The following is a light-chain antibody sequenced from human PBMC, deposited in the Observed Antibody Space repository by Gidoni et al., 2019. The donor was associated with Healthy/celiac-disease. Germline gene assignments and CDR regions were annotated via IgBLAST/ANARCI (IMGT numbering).Light chain of an antibody. J-gene: IGLJ2*01. CDR2: EVS. V-gene: IGLV2-14*01. CDR1: SSDVGGYNY. CDR3: SSYTSSSTSVV. Sequence: QSALTQPSSVSGSPGQPITTSCTGTSSDVGGYNYVSWYQQHPGKAPKLMIYEVSNRPSGVSNRFSGSKSGNTASLTISGLQAEDEADYYCSSYTSSSTSVVFGGGTKLTVL.